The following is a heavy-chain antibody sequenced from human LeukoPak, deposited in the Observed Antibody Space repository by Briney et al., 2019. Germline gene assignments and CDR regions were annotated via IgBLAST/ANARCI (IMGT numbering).Heavy chain of an antibody. CDR1: GGTFSSYA. CDR3: ARDSPQYYYDSSGYYRTREFDY. D-gene: IGHD3-22*01. J-gene: IGHJ4*02. CDR2: FIPIFGTA. Sequence: ASVKVSCKASGGTFSSYAISWVRQAPGQGLEWMGGFIPIFGTANYAQKFQGRVTITADESTSTAYMELSSLRSEDTAVYYCARDSPQYYYDSSGYYRTREFDYWGQGTLVTVSS. V-gene: IGHV1-69*13.